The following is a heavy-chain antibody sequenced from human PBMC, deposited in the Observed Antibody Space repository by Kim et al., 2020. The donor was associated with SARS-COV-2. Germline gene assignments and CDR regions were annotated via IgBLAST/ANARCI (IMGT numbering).Heavy chain of an antibody. V-gene: IGHV4-59*13. D-gene: IGHD2-15*01. J-gene: IGHJ5*02. CDR3: ARDNRYCSGGSCYSRQGKHNGFDP. CDR2: IYYSGST. CDR1: GGSISSYY. Sequence: SETLSLTCTVSGGSISSYYWSWIRQPPGKGLEWIGYIYYSGSTNYNPSLKSRVTISVDTSKNQFSLKLSSVTAADTAVYYCARDNRYCSGGSCYSRQGKHNGFDPWGQGTLVTVSS.